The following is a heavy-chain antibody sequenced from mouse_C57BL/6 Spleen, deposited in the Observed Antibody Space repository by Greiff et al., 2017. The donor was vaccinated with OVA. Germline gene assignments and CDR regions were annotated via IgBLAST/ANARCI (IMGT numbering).Heavy chain of an antibody. D-gene: IGHD1-1*01. V-gene: IGHV10-1*01. CDR3: VRAPSYYGSSYWYFDV. J-gene: IGHJ1*03. CDR1: GFSFNTYA. Sequence: EVKLMESGGGLVQPKGSLKLSCAASGFSFNTYAMNWVRQAPGKGLEWVARIRSKSNNYATYYADSVKDRFTISRDDSESMLYLQMNNFKTEDTAMYYCVRAPSYYGSSYWYFDVWGTGTTVTVSS. CDR2: IRSKSNNYAT.